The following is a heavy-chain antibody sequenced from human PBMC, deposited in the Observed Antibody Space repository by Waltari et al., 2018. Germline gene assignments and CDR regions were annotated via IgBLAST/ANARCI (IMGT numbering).Heavy chain of an antibody. CDR3: ASTGVAARPDDAFDI. J-gene: IGHJ3*02. CDR1: GGSFSGYY. CDR2: INHSGST. Sequence: QVQLQQWGAGLLKPSETLSLTCAVYGGSFSGYYWSWIRQPPGKGLEWIGEINHSGSTNYNPSLKSRVTISVDTSKNQFSLKLSSVTAADTAVYYCASTGVAARPDDAFDIWGQGTMVTVSS. V-gene: IGHV4-34*01. D-gene: IGHD6-6*01.